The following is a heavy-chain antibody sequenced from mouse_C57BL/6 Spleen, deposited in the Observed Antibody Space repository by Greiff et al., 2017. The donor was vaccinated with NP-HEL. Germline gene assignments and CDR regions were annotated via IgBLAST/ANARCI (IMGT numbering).Heavy chain of an antibody. CDR3: ARKGDGYDGYAMDY. D-gene: IGHD2-2*01. CDR1: GFSLTSYG. CDR2: IWSGGST. Sequence: VQLQQSGPGLVQPSQSLSITCTVSGFSLTSYGVHWVRQSPGKGLEWLGVIWSGGSTDYNAAFISRLSISKDNSKSQVFFKMNSLQADDTAIDYCARKGDGYDGYAMDYWGQGTSVTVSS. J-gene: IGHJ4*01. V-gene: IGHV2-2*01.